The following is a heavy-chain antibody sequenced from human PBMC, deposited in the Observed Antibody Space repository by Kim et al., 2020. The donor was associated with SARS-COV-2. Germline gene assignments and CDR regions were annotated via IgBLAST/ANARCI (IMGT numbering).Heavy chain of an antibody. J-gene: IGHJ4*02. D-gene: IGHD3-9*01. CDR2: INTNTGNP. V-gene: IGHV7-4-1*02. CDR3: ARDPDPYDILTGYYGPSDY. CDR1: GYTFTSYA. Sequence: ASVKVSCKASGYTFTSYAMNWVRQAPGQGLEWMGWINTNTGNPTYAQGFTGRFVFSLDTSVSTAYLQISSLKAEDTAVYYCARDPDPYDILTGYYGPSDYWGQGTLVTVSS.